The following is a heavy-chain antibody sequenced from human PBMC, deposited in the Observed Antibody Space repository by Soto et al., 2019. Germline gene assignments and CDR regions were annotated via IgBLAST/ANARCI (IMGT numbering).Heavy chain of an antibody. CDR1: GFTFSSYG. D-gene: IGHD3-22*01. V-gene: IGHV3-30*18. CDR3: AKSVSYYYDSSGYRGDAFDI. Sequence: GGSLRLSCAASGFTFSSYGMHWVRQAPGKGLEWAAVISYDGSNKYYADSVKGRFTISRDNSKNTLYLQMNSLRAEDTAVYYCAKSVSYYYDSSGYRGDAFDIWGQGTMVPVSS. CDR2: ISYDGSNK. J-gene: IGHJ3*02.